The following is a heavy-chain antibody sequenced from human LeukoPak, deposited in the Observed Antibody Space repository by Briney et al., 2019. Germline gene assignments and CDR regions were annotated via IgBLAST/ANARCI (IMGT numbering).Heavy chain of an antibody. D-gene: IGHD6-6*01. J-gene: IGHJ5*02. Sequence: ASVKVSCKASGYTFTGYYMHWVRQAPGQGLEWMGWINPNSGGTNYAQKFQGRVTMTRDTSISTAYMELSRLRSDDTAVYYCARAPRHVAPSPNWFDPWGQGTLVTVSS. CDR3: ARAPRHVAPSPNWFDP. CDR2: INPNSGGT. V-gene: IGHV1-2*02. CDR1: GYTFTGYY.